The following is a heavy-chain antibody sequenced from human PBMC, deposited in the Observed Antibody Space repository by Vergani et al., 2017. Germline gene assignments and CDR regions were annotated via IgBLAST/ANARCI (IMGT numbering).Heavy chain of an antibody. CDR1: GASVNSYY. CDR3: ARSRIYYAAGSPHY. Sequence: QVKLQESGPGLVKPSETLSLTCTVSGASVNSYYWSWIRQHPGKGLEWMGYVSFRGDTLYDPSVKGPMTISLNPSSNQFSLYLTSVTAVDTAVYYCARSRIYYAAGSPHYWGQGTLVTVSS. J-gene: IGHJ4*02. D-gene: IGHD3-10*01. CDR2: VSFRGDT. V-gene: IGHV4-59*02.